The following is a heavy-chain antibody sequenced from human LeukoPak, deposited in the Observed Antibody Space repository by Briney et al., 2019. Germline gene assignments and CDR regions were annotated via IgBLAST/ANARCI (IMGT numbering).Heavy chain of an antibody. CDR2: IGGGGVDT. V-gene: IGHV3-23*01. CDR3: AKDPPTTGTTFDN. J-gene: IGHJ4*02. D-gene: IGHD1-1*01. Sequence: PGGSLRLSCAASGFTFSSYAMSWVRQAPGKGLEWVSSIGGGGVDTYYGDSVKGRFTISRDNSKNTLYLQMNSLRVEDTTVYYCAKDPPTTGTTFDNWGRGTLVTVSS. CDR1: GFTFSSYA.